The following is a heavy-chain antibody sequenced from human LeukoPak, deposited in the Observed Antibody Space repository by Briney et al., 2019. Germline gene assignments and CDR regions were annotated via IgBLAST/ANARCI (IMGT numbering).Heavy chain of an antibody. D-gene: IGHD1-7*01. J-gene: IGHJ6*03. V-gene: IGHV3-49*03. CDR2: IRSKAYGGTT. CDR3: TRDWNYVGYYYYYMDV. CDR1: GFTFGDYA. Sequence: GGSLRLSCTASGFTFGDYAMSWFRQAPRKGLEWVGFIRSKAYGGTTEYAASVKGRFTISRDDSKSIAYLQMNSLKTEDTAVYYCTRDWNYVGYYYYYMDVWGKGTTVTVSS.